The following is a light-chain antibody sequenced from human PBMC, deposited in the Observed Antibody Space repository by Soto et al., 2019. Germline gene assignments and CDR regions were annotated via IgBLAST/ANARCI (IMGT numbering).Light chain of an antibody. CDR1: QNINSW. CDR3: QQYSSSPS. Sequence: DIQMTQSPSTLSASVGDRVTITCRASQNINSWLAWYQQTPGKAPKLLIYDASSLESGVPSRFSGSGSRTEFTLTYGSVQPDDFATYYCQQYSSSPSVAQGTKVDSK. J-gene: IGKJ1*01. V-gene: IGKV1-5*01. CDR2: DAS.